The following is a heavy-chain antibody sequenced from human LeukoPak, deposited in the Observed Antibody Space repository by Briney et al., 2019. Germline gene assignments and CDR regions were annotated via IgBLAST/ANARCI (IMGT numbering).Heavy chain of an antibody. D-gene: IGHD5-18*01. CDR1: GFTFSSYA. CDR2: ISGSGGST. Sequence: PGGSLRLSCAASGFTFSSYAMSWVRQAPGKGLEWVSAISGSGGSTYYADSVKGRFTISRDNSKNTLYLQMNSLRAEDTAVYYCARDKVTAPGPYRSDYWGQGTLVTVSS. J-gene: IGHJ4*02. V-gene: IGHV3-23*01. CDR3: ARDKVTAPGPYRSDY.